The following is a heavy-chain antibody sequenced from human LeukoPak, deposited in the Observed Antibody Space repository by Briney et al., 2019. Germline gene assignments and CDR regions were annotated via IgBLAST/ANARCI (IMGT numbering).Heavy chain of an antibody. CDR2: IYYSGST. CDR3: TRRSNSQPPNY. CDR1: GGPISSISYY. J-gene: IGHJ4*02. D-gene: IGHD4-23*01. Sequence: SETLSLTCTVSGGPISSISYYWGWIRQPPGKGLQWIGSIYYSGSTHYNPSLKSRVTISADTSKNQFSLKLSSVTAADTAVYYCTRRSNSQPPNYWGQGTLVTVSS. V-gene: IGHV4-39*01.